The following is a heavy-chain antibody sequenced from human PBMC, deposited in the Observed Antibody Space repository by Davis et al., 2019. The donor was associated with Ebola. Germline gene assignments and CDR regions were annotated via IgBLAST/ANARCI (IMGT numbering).Heavy chain of an antibody. CDR1: GFTFSSYW. Sequence: GESLKISCAASGFTFSSYWMSWVRQAPGKGLEWVANIKQDGSEKYYVDSVKGRFTISRDNAKNSLYLQMNSLRAEDTAVYYCASSKVFGVVTYYYYGMDVWGQGTTVTVSS. CDR2: IKQDGSEK. D-gene: IGHD3-3*01. V-gene: IGHV3-7*01. J-gene: IGHJ6*02. CDR3: ASSKVFGVVTYYYYGMDV.